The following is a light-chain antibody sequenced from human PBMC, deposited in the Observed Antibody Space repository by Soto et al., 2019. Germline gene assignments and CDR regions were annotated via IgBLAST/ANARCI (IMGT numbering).Light chain of an antibody. CDR3: SSFRRSNTPHVL. J-gene: IGLJ2*01. CDR1: DSDVGGYNF. V-gene: IGLV2-14*01. CDR2: GVT. Sequence: ALTQPASVSGSPGQSITISCTGTDSDVGGYNFVSWYQQHPGKAPKLMIYGVTNRPSGVSNRFSGSKSGNTASLTISGLQPEDDANYYCSSFRRSNTPHVLFGGGTKVTVL.